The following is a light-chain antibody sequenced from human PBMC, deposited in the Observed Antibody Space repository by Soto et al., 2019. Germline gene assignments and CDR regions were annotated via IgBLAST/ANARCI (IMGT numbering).Light chain of an antibody. V-gene: IGKV1-5*03. Sequence: DIQMTQSPSTLSASVGDRVTITCRATQSISSWLAWYQQKPGKAPKLLIYKASSLESGVPSRFSASGFGTEFTLTISSLQPEDSATYYCQQYHSYMTFGQGTRLEI. CDR3: QQYHSYMT. CDR2: KAS. J-gene: IGKJ5*01. CDR1: QSISSW.